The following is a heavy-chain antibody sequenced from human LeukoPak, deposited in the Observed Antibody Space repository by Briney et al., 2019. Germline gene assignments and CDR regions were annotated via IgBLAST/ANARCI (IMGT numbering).Heavy chain of an antibody. J-gene: IGHJ4*02. CDR1: GFTFSRYE. CDR2: ISSSGSTI. Sequence: GGSLRLSCAASGFTFSRYEMNGVRQAPGKGREWVSYISSSGSTIYYADSVKGRFTISRDNAKKSLYLQMSSLRAEDTAVYYCARENLYFDYWGQGTLVTVSS. CDR3: ARENLYFDY. V-gene: IGHV3-48*03.